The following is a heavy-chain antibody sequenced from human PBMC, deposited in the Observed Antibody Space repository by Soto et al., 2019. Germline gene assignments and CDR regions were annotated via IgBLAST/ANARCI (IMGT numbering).Heavy chain of an antibody. Sequence: ASVKVSCKASGYTFTSYDINWVRQATGQGPEWMGWMSPNSGNTGYAQKFQGRVTMTRNTSISTAYMELSSLRSEDTAVYYCARSQRYYYDSSGYYLGWGQGTLVTVSS. CDR1: GYTFTSYD. J-gene: IGHJ4*02. D-gene: IGHD3-22*01. CDR3: ARSQRYYYDSSGYYLG. V-gene: IGHV1-8*01. CDR2: MSPNSGNT.